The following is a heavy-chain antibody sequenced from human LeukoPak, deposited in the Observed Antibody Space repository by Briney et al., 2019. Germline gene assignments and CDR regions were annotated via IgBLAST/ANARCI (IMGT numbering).Heavy chain of an antibody. D-gene: IGHD2-2*01. CDR2: LSGGGDYT. CDR1: GFTFSSYW. Sequence: GGSLRLSCAVSGFTFSSYWMYWVRQAPGKGLVWVSRLSGGGDYTNYEDSVKGRFTISRDNAKNTLYLQMNSLRAEDTAVYYCAKGDGYCSTTSCLAGDYWGQGTLVTVSS. V-gene: IGHV3-74*01. J-gene: IGHJ4*02. CDR3: AKGDGYCSTTSCLAGDY.